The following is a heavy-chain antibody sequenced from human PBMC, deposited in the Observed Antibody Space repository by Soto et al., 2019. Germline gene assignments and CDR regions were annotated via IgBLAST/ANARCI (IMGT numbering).Heavy chain of an antibody. CDR3: YGMRIAAAGTRFDP. V-gene: IGHV3-48*01. J-gene: IGHJ5*02. Sequence: PGGSLRLSCAASGFTFSSYSMNWVRQAPGKGLEWVSYISSSSSTIYYADSVKGRFTISRDNAKNSLYLQMNSLRAEDTAVYYCYGMRIAAAGTRFDPWGQGTLVTVSS. CDR2: ISSSSSTI. D-gene: IGHD6-13*01. CDR1: GFTFSSYS.